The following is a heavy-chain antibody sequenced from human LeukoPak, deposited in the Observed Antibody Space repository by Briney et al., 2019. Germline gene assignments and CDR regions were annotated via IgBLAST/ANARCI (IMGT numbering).Heavy chain of an antibody. CDR1: GYTFTSYG. Sequence: GASVKVSCKASGYTFTSYGISWVRQAPGQGLEWMGWISAYNGNTNYAQKLQGRVTMTTDTSTSTAYMELRSLRSDDTAVYYCARDLSKYYYDSSGYSIWGQGTLVTVSS. V-gene: IGHV1-18*01. CDR2: ISAYNGNT. D-gene: IGHD3-22*01. CDR3: ARDLSKYYYDSSGYSI. J-gene: IGHJ4*02.